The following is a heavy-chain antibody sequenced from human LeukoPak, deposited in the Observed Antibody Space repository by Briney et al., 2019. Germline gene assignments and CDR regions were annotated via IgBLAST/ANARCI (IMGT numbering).Heavy chain of an antibody. D-gene: IGHD2-2*01. CDR2: ISSSSSYI. J-gene: IGHJ3*02. CDR3: ARDGTSSTSYTDAFDI. CDR1: GFTFSSYS. V-gene: IGHV3-21*01. Sequence: GGSLRLSCAASGFTFSSYSMNWVRQAPGKGLEWVSSISSSSSYIYYADSVKGRFTISRDNAKNPLYLQMNSLRAEDTAVYYCARDGTSSTSYTDAFDIWGQGTMVTVSS.